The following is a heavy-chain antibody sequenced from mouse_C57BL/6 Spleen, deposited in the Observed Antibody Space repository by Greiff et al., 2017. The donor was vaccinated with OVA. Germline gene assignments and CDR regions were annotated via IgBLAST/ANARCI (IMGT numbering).Heavy chain of an antibody. Sequence: EVKLQQSGAELVRPGASVKLSCTASGFNIKDDYMHWVKQRPEQGLEWIGWIDPENGDTEYASKFQGKATITADTSSNTAYLQLSSLTSEDTAVYYCTTGKPWFAYWGQGTLVTVSA. CDR2: IDPENGDT. CDR3: TTGKPWFAY. J-gene: IGHJ3*01. CDR1: GFNIKDDY. V-gene: IGHV14-4*01.